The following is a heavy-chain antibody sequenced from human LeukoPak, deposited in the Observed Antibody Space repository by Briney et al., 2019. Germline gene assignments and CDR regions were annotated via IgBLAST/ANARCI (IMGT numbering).Heavy chain of an antibody. Sequence: GGSLRLSCAASGFSRNTDLMHWVRQAPGKGLVWVSRLSGDGRITSYADSGKGRFTISRDNAKNTLYLQMNSLRAEDTAVYYCARGANWGSSAFDIWGQGTMVTVSS. CDR1: GFSRNTDL. CDR2: LSGDGRIT. D-gene: IGHD7-27*01. J-gene: IGHJ3*02. CDR3: ARGANWGSSAFDI. V-gene: IGHV3-74*01.